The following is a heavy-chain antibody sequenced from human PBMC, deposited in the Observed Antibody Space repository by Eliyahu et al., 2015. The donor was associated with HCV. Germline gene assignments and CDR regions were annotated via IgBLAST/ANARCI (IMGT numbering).Heavy chain of an antibody. CDR3: AKDWATYCSSAICHFGIDV. CDR1: GFKFXXYS. J-gene: IGHJ6*02. V-gene: IGHV3-11*01. D-gene: IGHD2-2*01. CDR2: ISRXGDIV. Sequence: MQLVESGGTLVQPGGSLRLSCAGSGFKFXXYSVSWVRQAPGKGLXWLSFISRXGDIVSYAXSVXGRFTXSRDNAKNSLYLQMNSLRVEDTAIYYCAKDWATYCSSAICHFGIDVWGPGTTVTVSS.